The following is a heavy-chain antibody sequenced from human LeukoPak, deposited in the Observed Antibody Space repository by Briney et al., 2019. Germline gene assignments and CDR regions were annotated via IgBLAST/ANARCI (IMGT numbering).Heavy chain of an antibody. V-gene: IGHV1-69*13. CDR2: LIPILGTA. Sequence: RASVKLSYNASGGTFNNYVINWVRQAPGQGLEWMGGLIPILGTANYAQKFQGRVTVTADEFTSTAYMELSSLSSEDTAVYYCARDRPGRYCSSTRCYMASPFDPWGQGTLVTVSS. D-gene: IGHD2-2*02. CDR1: GGTFNNYV. CDR3: ARDRPGRYCSSTRCYMASPFDP. J-gene: IGHJ5*02.